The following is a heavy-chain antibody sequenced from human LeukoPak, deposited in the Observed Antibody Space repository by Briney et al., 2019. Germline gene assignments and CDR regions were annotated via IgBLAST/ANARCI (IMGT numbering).Heavy chain of an antibody. CDR1: GGSFSGYY. J-gene: IGHJ3*02. V-gene: IGHV4-34*01. CDR2: INHSGST. Sequence: SETLSLTCAVYGGSFSGYYWSWIRQPPGKGLEWIGEINHSGSTNYNPSLKSRVTISVDTSKNQFSLKLSSVTAADTAVYYCARRPGIAAAGTLGGAFDIWGQGTMVTVSS. CDR3: ARRPGIAAAGTLGGAFDI. D-gene: IGHD6-13*01.